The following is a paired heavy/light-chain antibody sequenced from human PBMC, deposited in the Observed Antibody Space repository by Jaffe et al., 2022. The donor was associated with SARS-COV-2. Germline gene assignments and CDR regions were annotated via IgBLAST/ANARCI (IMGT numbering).Heavy chain of an antibody. CDR3: ARVEPDSSGKDY. CDR2: IYYSGRT. CDR1: GGSLSSFY. J-gene: IGHJ4*02. D-gene: IGHD3-22*01. Sequence: QVQLQESGPGLVKPSETLSLTCTVSGGSLSSFYWSWLRQPPGRGPEWIGYIYYSGRTLYNPSLKSRVTMSVDTSQNQFSLKVTSVTAADTAVYYCARVEPDSSGKDYWGQGTLVTVSS. V-gene: IGHV4-59*01.
Light chain of an antibody. CDR3: MIWHSSAWV. V-gene: IGLV5-45*03. J-gene: IGLJ3*02. Sequence: QAVLTQPSSLSASPGASASLTCTLHSGVNVGSYRIYWYQQKPGSPPQFLLRYKSDSDRQQGSGVPSRFSGSTDASANAGILLISGLQSEDEADYYCMIWHSSAWVFGGGTKLTVL. CDR2: YKSDSDR. CDR1: SGVNVGSYR.